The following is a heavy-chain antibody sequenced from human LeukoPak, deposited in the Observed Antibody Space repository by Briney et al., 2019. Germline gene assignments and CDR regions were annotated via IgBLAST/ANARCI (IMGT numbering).Heavy chain of an antibody. D-gene: IGHD3-22*01. Sequence: SETLSLTCTVSGGSISSYYWSWIRQPAGKGLEWIGRIYTSGSTNYNPSLKSRVTISVDTSKNQFSLKLSSVTAADTAVYYCARGLPPLYYYDSSGYYRDAFDIWGQGTVVTVSS. CDR1: GGSISSYY. CDR3: ARGLPPLYYYDSSGYYRDAFDI. CDR2: IYTSGST. J-gene: IGHJ3*02. V-gene: IGHV4-4*07.